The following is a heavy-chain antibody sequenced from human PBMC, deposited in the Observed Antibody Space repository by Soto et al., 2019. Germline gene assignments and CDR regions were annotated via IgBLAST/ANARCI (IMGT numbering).Heavy chain of an antibody. CDR1: GFTFSSYW. CDR3: ARGDSSGYSYYYYGMDV. Sequence: PGGSLTLSCAASGFTFSSYWKHWVRQAPGKGLVWVSRINSDGSSTSYADSVKGRFTICRDNAKNTLSLQMNSLRAEDTAVYYCARGDSSGYSYYYYGMDVWGRGTTVT. D-gene: IGHD3-22*01. V-gene: IGHV3-74*01. CDR2: INSDGSST. J-gene: IGHJ6*02.